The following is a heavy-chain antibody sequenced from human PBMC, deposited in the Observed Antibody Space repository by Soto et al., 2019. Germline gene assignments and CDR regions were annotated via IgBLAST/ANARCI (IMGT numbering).Heavy chain of an antibody. V-gene: IGHV1-3*01. CDR3: ARGAWRVTMVRGVMGLDAFDI. D-gene: IGHD3-10*01. J-gene: IGHJ3*02. CDR2: INAGNGNT. CDR1: GGTFSSYT. Sequence: ASVKVSCKASGGTFSSYTISWVRQAPGQGLEWMGWINAGNGNTKYSQKFQGRVTITRDTSASTAYMELSSLRSEDTAVYYCARGAWRVTMVRGVMGLDAFDIWGQGTMVTVSS.